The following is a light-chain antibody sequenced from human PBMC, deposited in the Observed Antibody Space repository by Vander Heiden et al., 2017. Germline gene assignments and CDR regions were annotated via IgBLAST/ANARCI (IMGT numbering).Light chain of an antibody. Sequence: SYELTQPPSVSVSPGPTASITCSGAALGEKYVCWSPQKPGQSPVLVMYQDNKRPSGSPERFSGSNAGDTATLTISGTQPMDEADFYCQAWDGSTGVFGTGTKVTVL. CDR1: ALGEKY. CDR2: QDN. J-gene: IGLJ1*01. CDR3: QAWDGSTGV. V-gene: IGLV3-1*01.